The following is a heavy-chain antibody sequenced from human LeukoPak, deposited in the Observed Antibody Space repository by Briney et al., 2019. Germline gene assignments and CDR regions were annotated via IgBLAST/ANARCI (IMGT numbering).Heavy chain of an antibody. J-gene: IGHJ4*01. CDR1: GGSISSSSYY. Sequence: SETLSLTCTVSGGSISSSSYYWGWIRQPPGKGLEWIGSIYYSGSPYYNPSLKSRVTISADTSKSQFSLKMRSVTAADTAVYYCVRNTIVGRRIDYWGHGTLVTVSS. CDR2: IYYSGSP. D-gene: IGHD3-22*01. CDR3: VRNTIVGRRIDY. V-gene: IGHV4-39*01.